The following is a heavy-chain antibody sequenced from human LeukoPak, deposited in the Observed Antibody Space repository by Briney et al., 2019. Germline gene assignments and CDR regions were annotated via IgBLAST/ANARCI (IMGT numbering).Heavy chain of an antibody. Sequence: ASVKVSCKASGYTFSGYYMHWVRQAPGQGLEWMGWINPNSGGTKSAQKFQGRVTMTRDTSISTAYMELSRLRSDDTAVYYCAMTGDYGDRGLDYWGQGTLVTVSS. CDR2: INPNSGGT. CDR3: AMTGDYGDRGLDY. V-gene: IGHV1-2*02. D-gene: IGHD4-17*01. CDR1: GYTFSGYY. J-gene: IGHJ4*02.